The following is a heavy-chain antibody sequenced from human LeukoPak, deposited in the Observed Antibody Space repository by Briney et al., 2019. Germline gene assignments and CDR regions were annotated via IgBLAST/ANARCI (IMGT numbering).Heavy chain of an antibody. V-gene: IGHV1-69*04. CDR3: ARDYCSSTSCLNKAFDI. J-gene: IGHJ3*02. Sequence: SVKVSCKASGGTLSTYAISWVRQAPGQGLEWMGRIIPILGIANYAQKFQGRVTITADKSTSTAYMELSSLRSEGTAVYYCARDYCSSTSCLNKAFDIWGQGTMVTVSS. D-gene: IGHD2-2*01. CDR1: GGTLSTYA. CDR2: IIPILGIA.